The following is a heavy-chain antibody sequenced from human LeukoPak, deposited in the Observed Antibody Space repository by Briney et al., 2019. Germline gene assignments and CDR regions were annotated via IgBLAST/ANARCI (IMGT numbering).Heavy chain of an antibody. D-gene: IGHD3-3*01. CDR1: GFTFSNAW. Sequence: GGSLRLSCAASGFTFSNAWMSWVRQAPGKGLEWVGHIKSKTDGGTTDYAAPVKGRFTISRDDSKNTLYLQTNSLRAEDTAVYYCARDPDRRFLEWLLEYYFDYWGQGTLVTVSS. CDR2: IKSKTDGGTT. J-gene: IGHJ4*02. CDR3: ARDPDRRFLEWLLEYYFDY. V-gene: IGHV3-15*01.